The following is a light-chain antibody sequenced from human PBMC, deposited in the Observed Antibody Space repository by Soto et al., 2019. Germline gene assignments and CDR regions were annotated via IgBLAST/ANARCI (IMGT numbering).Light chain of an antibody. Sequence: QSVLTQPPSASGSPGQSVTISCTGSSSDVGGYNYVSWYQQHPGKAPKLMIYEVSKRPSGVPDRLSGSKSGNTASLTVSGLQADDEADYYCSPYGGSNTVVFGGGTKLTVL. CDR1: SSDVGGYNY. CDR3: SPYGGSNTVV. J-gene: IGLJ2*01. V-gene: IGLV2-8*01. CDR2: EVS.